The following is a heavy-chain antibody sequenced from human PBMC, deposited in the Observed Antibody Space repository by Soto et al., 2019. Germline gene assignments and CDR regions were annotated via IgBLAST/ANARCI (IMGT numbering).Heavy chain of an antibody. CDR3: ARGRYCLTGRCFPNWFDS. V-gene: IGHV4-30-4*01. CDR2: IYKSTTT. Sequence: SETLSLTCSVSGDSISTVDYFWSWIRQPPGQALEYIGYIYKSTTTYYNPSFESRVAISLDTSKSQFSLTVTSVTAADTAVYFCARGRYCLTGRCFPNWFDSWGQGTLVTVSS. CDR1: GDSISTVDYF. D-gene: IGHD2-15*01. J-gene: IGHJ5*01.